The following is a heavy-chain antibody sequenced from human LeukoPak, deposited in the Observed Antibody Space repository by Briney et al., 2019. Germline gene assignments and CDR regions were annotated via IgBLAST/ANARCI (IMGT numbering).Heavy chain of an antibody. J-gene: IGHJ5*02. CDR2: ISAYNGNT. CDR1: GYTFTSYG. Sequence: ASVKVSCTASGYTFTSYGISWVRQAPGQGLEWMGWISAYNGNTNYAQKLQGRVTMTTDTSTSTAYMELRSLRSDDTAVYYCARGEEERGYSGYGLWFDPWGQGTLVTVSS. CDR3: ARGEEERGYSGYGLWFDP. D-gene: IGHD5-12*01. V-gene: IGHV1-18*01.